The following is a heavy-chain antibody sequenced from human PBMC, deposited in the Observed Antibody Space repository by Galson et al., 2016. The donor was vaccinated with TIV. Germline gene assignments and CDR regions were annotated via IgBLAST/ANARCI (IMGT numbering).Heavy chain of an antibody. CDR3: ARGVTTFGLIRPAPYDY. Sequence: SETLSLTCTVSGGSISSSYWSWIRQPPGKGLELIGYISHSGTTNYKYSLKSRATISVDTSKNQMSLRLTSVTAADTAFYYCARGVTTFGLIRPAPYDYWGQGTLVTVSS. D-gene: IGHD2-2*01. CDR1: GGSISSSY. J-gene: IGHJ4*02. V-gene: IGHV4-59*12. CDR2: ISHSGTT.